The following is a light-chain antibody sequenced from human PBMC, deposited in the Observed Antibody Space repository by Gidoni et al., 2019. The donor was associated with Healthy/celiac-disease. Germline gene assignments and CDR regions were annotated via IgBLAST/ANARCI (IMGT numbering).Light chain of an antibody. Sequence: EIVMTQSPATLSVSPGERATLSCRASQSVSSNLAWYQQKPGQAPRLLIYGASTRATGIPARFSGGGSGTEFTLTISSLQSEDFAVYYCQQYNNWPGTFGQXTKVEIK. CDR1: QSVSSN. CDR3: QQYNNWPGT. CDR2: GAS. J-gene: IGKJ1*01. V-gene: IGKV3-15*01.